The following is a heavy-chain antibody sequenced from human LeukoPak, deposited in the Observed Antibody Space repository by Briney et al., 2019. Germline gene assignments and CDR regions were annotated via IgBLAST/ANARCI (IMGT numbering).Heavy chain of an antibody. D-gene: IGHD3-3*01. CDR3: ARVTYYDFWSGYRFDP. J-gene: IGHJ5*02. CDR1: GLTFSDYH. V-gene: IGHV3-11*04. CDR2: ISSSGSTI. Sequence: GGSLRLSCAASGLTFSDYHMSWIRQAPGKGLEWVSYISSSGSTIYYADSVKGRFTISRENAKNSLYLQMNSLRAEDTAVYYCARVTYYDFWSGYRFDPCGQGTLVTVSS.